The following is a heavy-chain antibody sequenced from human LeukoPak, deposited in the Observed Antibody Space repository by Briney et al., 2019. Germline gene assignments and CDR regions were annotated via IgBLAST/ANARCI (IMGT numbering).Heavy chain of an antibody. J-gene: IGHJ4*02. V-gene: IGHV3-64*01. CDR3: ARFGRFLEWLPGEDY. D-gene: IGHD3-3*01. CDR2: LSSNGGST. CDR1: GLTFSSYA. Sequence: GGSLRLSCAASGLTFSSYAMHWVRQAPGKGLEYVSALSSNGGSTYYAHSVKGRFTISRDNSKNTLYLQMGSLRAEDMAVYYCARFGRFLEWLPGEDYWGQGTLVTVSS.